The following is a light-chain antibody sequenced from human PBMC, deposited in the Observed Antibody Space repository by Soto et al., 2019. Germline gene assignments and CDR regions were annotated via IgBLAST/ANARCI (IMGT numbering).Light chain of an antibody. Sequence: QLVLTQPASLSGSPGQSISISCTGSSSDVGAYNRVSWYQHHPGTAPKLILHEVTNRPSGVSNRFSGSKSANTASLTISGLRAEDEADYFCASYSTADSWVLGGGTKLTVL. CDR2: EVT. J-gene: IGLJ3*02. V-gene: IGLV2-14*01. CDR1: SSDVGAYNR. CDR3: ASYSTADSWV.